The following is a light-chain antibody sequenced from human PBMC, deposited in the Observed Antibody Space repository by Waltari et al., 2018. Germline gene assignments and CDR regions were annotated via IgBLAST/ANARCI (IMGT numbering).Light chain of an antibody. CDR1: TRDVGGYNY. J-gene: IGLJ3*02. V-gene: IGLV2-14*01. Sequence: QSALTQPASVSGSPGQSITISCTGTTRDVGGYNYVSGYQQHPGSAPKLIFYEVSNRPSGVSNRFSGSKSGTTASLTISGLQAEDEADYYCSSYTRSTTLVFGGGTKLTVL. CDR3: SSYTRSTTLV. CDR2: EVS.